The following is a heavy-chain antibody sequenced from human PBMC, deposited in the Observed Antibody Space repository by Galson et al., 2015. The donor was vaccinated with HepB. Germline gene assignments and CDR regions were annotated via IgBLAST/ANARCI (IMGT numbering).Heavy chain of an antibody. CDR1: GGSISSSNYY. CDR2: IYYSGRT. Sequence: LSLTCNVSGGSISSSNYYWGWIRQPPGKGLEWIGSIYYSGRTYCKPTLKSRVTISVDTSKNQFSLRLTSVTAADTAVYYCARECFSDVLTGFSKHWCDPWGQGTRVTGSS. CDR3: ARECFSDVLTGFSKHWCDP. V-gene: IGHV4-39*07. J-gene: IGHJ5*02. D-gene: IGHD3-9*01.